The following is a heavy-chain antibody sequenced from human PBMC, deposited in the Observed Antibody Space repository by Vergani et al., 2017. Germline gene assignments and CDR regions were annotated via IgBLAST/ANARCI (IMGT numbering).Heavy chain of an antibody. CDR3: ARDHRGYGGDHEDYYY. CDR2: IIPVLGKT. Sequence: QVQLVQSGAEVKKPGSSVKVSCKASGATFRSNTISWVRQVPGQGLEWMGRIIPVLGKTKYAQDFQGRLTITADTSTSTAYMELTSLRSQDTAVYYCARDHRGYGGDHEDYYY. J-gene: IGHJ6*01. D-gene: IGHD2-21*02. V-gene: IGHV1-69*08. CDR1: GATFRSNT.